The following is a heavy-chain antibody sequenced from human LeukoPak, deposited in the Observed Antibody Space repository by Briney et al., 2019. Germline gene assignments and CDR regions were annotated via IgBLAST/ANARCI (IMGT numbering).Heavy chain of an antibody. D-gene: IGHD5-18*01. CDR1: GFTFSTYA. CDR3: AKDIQETSGAFDI. V-gene: IGHV3-23*01. CDR2: ISGSGGST. Sequence: GGSLRLSCAASGFTFSTYAMSWVRQAPGKGLEWVSAISGSGGSTYYADSVKGRFTISRDNAKNSLYLQMNSLRAEDTALYYCAKDIQETSGAFDIWGQGTMVTVSS. J-gene: IGHJ3*02.